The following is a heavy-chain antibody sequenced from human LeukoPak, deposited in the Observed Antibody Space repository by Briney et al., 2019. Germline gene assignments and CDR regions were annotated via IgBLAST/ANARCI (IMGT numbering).Heavy chain of an antibody. J-gene: IGHJ4*02. CDR1: GFTFSSDG. V-gene: IGHV3-23*01. D-gene: IGHD5-12*01. Sequence: GGSLRLSCAASGFTFSSDGMSWVRQAPGKGLEWVSVISGSGGRTYYADSVKGRFTISRDNSKNTLYVQMNSLRAEDTAVYYCAKDLLAATIDYYFDYWGQGTLVTVSS. CDR2: ISGSGGRT. CDR3: AKDLLAATIDYYFDY.